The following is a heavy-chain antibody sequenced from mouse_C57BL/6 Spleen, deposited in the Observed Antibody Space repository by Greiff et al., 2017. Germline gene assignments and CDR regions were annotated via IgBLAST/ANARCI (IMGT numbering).Heavy chain of an antibody. J-gene: IGHJ2*01. CDR1: GSSITSGYY. D-gene: IGHD2-3*01. Sequence: DVKLQESGPGLVKPSQSLSLTCSVTGSSITSGYYWNWIRQFPGNKLEWMGYISYDGSNNYNPSLKTRIAITRDTSKNQFFLKLNSVTTEDTATYYCARDDGYAFDYWVQGTTLSGAS. CDR2: ISYDGSN. V-gene: IGHV3-6*01. CDR3: ARDDGYAFDY.